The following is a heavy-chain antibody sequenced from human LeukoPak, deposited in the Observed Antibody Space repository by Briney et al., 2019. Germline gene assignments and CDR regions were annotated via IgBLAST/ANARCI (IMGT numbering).Heavy chain of an antibody. J-gene: IGHJ4*02. D-gene: IGHD4-17*01. CDR1: GYTFTGHY. CDR3: ATNQYGDYTLGDY. V-gene: IGHV1-2*02. Sequence: VASVKVSCKASGYTFTGHYIHWVRQAPGEGLEWMGWINPNSGGTNSAQKFQGRVTMTRDTSISTAYMELSTLRSDDTAVYYCATNQYGDYTLGDYWGQGTLVSVSS. CDR2: INPNSGGT.